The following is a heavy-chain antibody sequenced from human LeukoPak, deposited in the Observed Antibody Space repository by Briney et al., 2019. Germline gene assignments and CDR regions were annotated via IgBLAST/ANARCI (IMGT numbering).Heavy chain of an antibody. CDR3: ARRVYYSSGTSWGY. D-gene: IGHD3-10*01. J-gene: IGHJ4*02. CDR1: GGSFSVYH. V-gene: IGHV4-34*01. CDR2: INHSGST. Sequence: SETLSLTCAVYGGSFSVYHWSWIRQPPGKGLEWIGEINHSGSTNYIPSLKSRVTISVDTSKNQFSLKLSSVTAADTAVYYCARRVYYSSGTSWGYWGQGTLVTVSS.